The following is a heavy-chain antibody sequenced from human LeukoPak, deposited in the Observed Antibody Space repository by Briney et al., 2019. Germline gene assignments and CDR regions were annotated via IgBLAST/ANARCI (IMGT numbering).Heavy chain of an antibody. V-gene: IGHV1-18*01. D-gene: IGHD1-26*01. CDR2: ISAYNGNT. Sequence: ASVKVSCKASGYTFTSYAMHWVRQAPGQGLEWMGWISAYNGNTNYAQKLQGRVTMTTDTSTSTAYMELRSLRSDDTAVYYCARGDYSGSPRLCWFDPWGQGTLVTVSS. J-gene: IGHJ5*02. CDR1: GYTFTSYA. CDR3: ARGDYSGSPRLCWFDP.